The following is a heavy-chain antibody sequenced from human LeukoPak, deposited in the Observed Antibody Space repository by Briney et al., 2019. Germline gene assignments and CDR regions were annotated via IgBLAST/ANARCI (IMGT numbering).Heavy chain of an antibody. V-gene: IGHV3-74*01. J-gene: IGHJ4*02. D-gene: IGHD2-15*01. CDR3: ARAYCGGGFCYSGFDF. CDR2: INSDGGYT. Sequence: GGSLRLSCAASRFTLSYYWMHWVRQAPGKGLVWVSRINSDGGYTNYADSVKGRFTISRDNAKNTLYMQMNSLRDEDTAVYYCARAYCGGGFCYSGFDFWGQGTLVTVSS. CDR1: RFTLSYYW.